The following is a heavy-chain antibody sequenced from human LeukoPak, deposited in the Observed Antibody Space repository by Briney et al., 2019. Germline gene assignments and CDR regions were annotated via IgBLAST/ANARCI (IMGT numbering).Heavy chain of an antibody. CDR3: ARGAPMVRGAPQPNWFDP. Sequence: SETLSLTCAVYGGPFSGYYWSWIRQPPGKGLEWIGEINHSGSNNYNPSLKSRVTISVDTSKNQFSLKLSSVTAADTAVYYCARGAPMVRGAPQPNWFDPWGQGTLVTVSS. V-gene: IGHV4-34*01. J-gene: IGHJ5*02. D-gene: IGHD3-10*01. CDR2: INHSGSN. CDR1: GGPFSGYY.